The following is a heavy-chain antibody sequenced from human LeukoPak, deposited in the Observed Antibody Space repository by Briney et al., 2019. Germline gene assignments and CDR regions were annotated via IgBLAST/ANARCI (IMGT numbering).Heavy chain of an antibody. CDR2: IYSGGST. CDR3: ARVASYYGMDV. Sequence: GGSLRLSCAASGFTVSSNYMSWVRQAPGKGLEWVSVIYSGGSTYYADSVKGRFTISRDNSKNTLYLQMNSLRAEDTAVYYCARVASYYGMDVWGQGTTATVSS. V-gene: IGHV3-53*01. CDR1: GFTVSSNY. J-gene: IGHJ6*02.